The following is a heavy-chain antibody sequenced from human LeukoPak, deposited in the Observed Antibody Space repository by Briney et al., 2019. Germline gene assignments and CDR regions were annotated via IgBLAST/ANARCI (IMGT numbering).Heavy chain of an antibody. Sequence: GGSLRLSCAASGFTFSSYAMHWVRQAPGKGLEWVAVISYDGSNKYYADSVKGRFTISRDNSKNTLYLQMNSLRAEDTAVYYCARDHRSYSTGGGFDYWGQGTLVTVSS. CDR1: GFTFSSYA. D-gene: IGHD6-19*01. V-gene: IGHV3-30-3*01. CDR3: ARDHRSYSTGGGFDY. CDR2: ISYDGSNK. J-gene: IGHJ4*02.